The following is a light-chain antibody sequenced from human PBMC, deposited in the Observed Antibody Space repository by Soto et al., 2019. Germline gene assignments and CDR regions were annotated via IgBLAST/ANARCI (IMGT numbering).Light chain of an antibody. J-gene: IGKJ2*01. CDR2: GAS. CDR3: QQYGSSSYT. CDR1: QSVSNTY. V-gene: IGKV3-20*01. Sequence: EIVLTQSPGTLSLSPGERATLSCRASQSVSNTYLAWYQQKPGQAPRLLIYGASRSATGIPDRFSGSGSGTDFTLTISSPEPEDFTVYYCQQYGSSSYTFGQGTKLEIK.